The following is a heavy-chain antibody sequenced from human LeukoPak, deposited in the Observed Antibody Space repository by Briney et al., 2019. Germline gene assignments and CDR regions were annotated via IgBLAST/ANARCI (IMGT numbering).Heavy chain of an antibody. D-gene: IGHD4-17*01. CDR2: INPSGGST. CDR3: ARVGLRRIPDY. Sequence: GASVKVSYKASGYTFTSYYMHWVRQAPGQGLEWMGIINPSGGSTSYAQKFQGRVTMTRDTSTSTVYMELSSLRSEDTAVYYCARVGLRRIPDYWGQGTLVTVSS. J-gene: IGHJ4*02. V-gene: IGHV1-46*01. CDR1: GYTFTSYY.